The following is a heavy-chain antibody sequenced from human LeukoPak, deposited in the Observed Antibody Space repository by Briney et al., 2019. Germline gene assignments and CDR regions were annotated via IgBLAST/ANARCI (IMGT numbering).Heavy chain of an antibody. V-gene: IGHV3-9*01. Sequence: GGSLRLSCAASGFTFNDHAMYWVRQAPGKGLEWVSGINWNSDNIGYADSVKGRFTISRDDAKNSLFLQMNSLRTEDAALYYCARASYYYDTTGLGAVDIWGQGTMVTVSS. D-gene: IGHD3-22*01. CDR1: GFTFNDHA. J-gene: IGHJ3*02. CDR3: ARASYYYDTTGLGAVDI. CDR2: INWNSDNI.